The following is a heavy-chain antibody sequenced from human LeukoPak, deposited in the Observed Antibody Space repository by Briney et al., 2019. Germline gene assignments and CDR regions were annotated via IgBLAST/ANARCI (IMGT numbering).Heavy chain of an antibody. D-gene: IGHD3-10*01. CDR3: ARAHYYYGSGSQGFYNWFDP. V-gene: IGHV1-2*04. J-gene: IGHJ5*02. CDR1: GYTFTGYY. CDR2: INPNSGGT. Sequence: LGASVKVSCKASGYTFTGYYMHWVRQAPGQGLEWMGWINPNSGGTNYAQKFQGWVTMTRDTSISTAYMELSRLRSGDTAVYYCARAHYYYGSGSQGFYNWFDPWGQGTLVTVSS.